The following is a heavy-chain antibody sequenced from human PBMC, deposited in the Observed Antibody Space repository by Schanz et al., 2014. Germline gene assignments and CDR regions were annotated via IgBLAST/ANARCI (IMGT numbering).Heavy chain of an antibody. CDR3: ARKAPDYYASGSKNWFDP. J-gene: IGHJ5*02. CDR1: GGSISSGGYT. V-gene: IGHV4-30-4*07. CDR2: IYYSGST. D-gene: IGHD3-10*01. Sequence: QVQLQESGPGLVKPSQTLSLTCAVSGGSISSGGYTWSWIRQPPGKGLEWIGYIYYSGSTYYNPSLKSRVTISVDTPKNQFSLMLGSVTAADTAVYYCARKAPDYYASGSKNWFDPWGQGTLVTVSS.